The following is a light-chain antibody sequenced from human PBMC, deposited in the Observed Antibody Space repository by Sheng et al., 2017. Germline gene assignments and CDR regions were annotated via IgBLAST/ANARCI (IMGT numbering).Light chain of an antibody. CDR2: END. J-gene: IGLJ3*02. Sequence: QSVLTQPPSVSAAPGQQVTISCSGSGSNVGRHYVSWYQHFPGTAPKLLIYENDNRPQGFLTDSLAPSLARSATLGIAGLQTGDEADYYCGVWDDSLNVEVFGGGTKADRP. CDR1: GSNVGRHY. V-gene: IGLV1-51*02. CDR3: GVWDDSLNVEV.